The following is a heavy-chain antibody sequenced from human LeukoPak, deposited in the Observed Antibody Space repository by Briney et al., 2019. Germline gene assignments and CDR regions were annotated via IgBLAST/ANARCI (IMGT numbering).Heavy chain of an antibody. Sequence: GGSLRLSCAASGFTFSSYWMHWVRHAPGKRLVWVSRINSDGSSTSYADSVKGRFTISRDNAKNTLYLQMNSLRGEDTAVYYCAREGDDFDYWGQGTLVTVSS. V-gene: IGHV3-74*01. CDR2: INSDGSST. J-gene: IGHJ4*02. CDR3: AREGDDFDY. D-gene: IGHD2-21*02. CDR1: GFTFSSYW.